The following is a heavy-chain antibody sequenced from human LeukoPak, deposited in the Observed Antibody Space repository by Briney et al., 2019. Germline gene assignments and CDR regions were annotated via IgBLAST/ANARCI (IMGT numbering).Heavy chain of an antibody. CDR2: INHSGST. Sequence: SETLSLTCAVYGGSFSGYYWSWIRRPPGKGLEWIGEINHSGSTNYNPSLKSRVTISVDTSKNQFSLKLSSVTAADTAVYYCARGEEPIYVAHYYYGMDVWGQGTTVTVSS. CDR3: ARGEEPIYVAHYYYGMDV. J-gene: IGHJ6*02. D-gene: IGHD1-14*01. CDR1: GGSFSGYY. V-gene: IGHV4-34*01.